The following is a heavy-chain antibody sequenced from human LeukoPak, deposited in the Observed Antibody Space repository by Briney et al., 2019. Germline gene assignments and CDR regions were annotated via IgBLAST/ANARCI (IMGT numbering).Heavy chain of an antibody. J-gene: IGHJ4*02. CDR3: AKGNREGYNQFFDY. D-gene: IGHD5-24*01. V-gene: IGHV3-23*01. CDR1: GFTFSTYE. CDR2: ISASGGGT. Sequence: PGGSLRLSCAASGFTFSTYEMNWVRQAPGKGLEWVSAISASGGGTYYPDSVRGRFTISRDNSKNTLYLQMNSLRAEDTATYYCAKGNREGYNQFFDYWGQGTLVTVSS.